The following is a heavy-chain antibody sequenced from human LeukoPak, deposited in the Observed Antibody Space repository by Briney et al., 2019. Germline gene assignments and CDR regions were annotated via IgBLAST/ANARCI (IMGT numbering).Heavy chain of an antibody. CDR1: GYTFTSYG. Sequence: ASVKVSCKTSGYTFTSYGISWVRQAPGQVLVWMGWISGYNGDTDYPQKFQGRVTMTTDTSTNTAYMELRSLTSDDTAVYYCAKDGGDYPWFDPWGQGTLVTVSS. CDR3: AKDGGDYPWFDP. D-gene: IGHD4-17*01. V-gene: IGHV1-18*01. J-gene: IGHJ5*02. CDR2: ISGYNGDT.